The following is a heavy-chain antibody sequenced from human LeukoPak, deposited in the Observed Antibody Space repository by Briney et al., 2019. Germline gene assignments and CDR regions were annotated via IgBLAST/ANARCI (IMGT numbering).Heavy chain of an antibody. CDR1: GYTFTSYG. CDR3: ARGYGSTIFGATNWFDP. J-gene: IGHJ5*02. Sequence: ASVKVSCKASGYTFTSYGISWVRQAPGQGLEWMGWISGYNGNTNYAQNLQGRVTMTTDTSTRTAYMELRSLRSDDTAVYYCARGYGSTIFGATNWFDPWGQGTLVTVSS. CDR2: ISGYNGNT. D-gene: IGHD3-3*01. V-gene: IGHV1-18*01.